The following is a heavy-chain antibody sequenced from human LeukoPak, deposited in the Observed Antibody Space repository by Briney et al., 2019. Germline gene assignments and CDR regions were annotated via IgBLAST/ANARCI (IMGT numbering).Heavy chain of an antibody. CDR1: GFTFSNSW. Sequence: GGSLRLSCVASGFTFSNSWMHWVRQAPGKGLVWVSRVNSDGKTTTYADSVKGRFTISRDNAQNALYLQMYSLSAEDTAVYYCARDYPPDWGQGTLVTVSA. V-gene: IGHV3-74*01. J-gene: IGHJ4*02. CDR2: VNSDGKTT. CDR3: ARDYPPD.